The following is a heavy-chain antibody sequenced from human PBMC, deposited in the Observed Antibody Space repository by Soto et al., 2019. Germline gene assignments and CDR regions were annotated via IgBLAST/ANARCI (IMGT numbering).Heavy chain of an antibody. V-gene: IGHV1-69*04. J-gene: IGHJ6*02. CDR3: ARDRREYGDYDFHYYGMDV. CDR1: GGTFSSYT. CDR2: IIGMLGIA. D-gene: IGHD4-17*01. Sequence: QVQLVQSGAEVKKPGSSVKVSCKASGGTFSSYTISWVRQAPGQGLEWMGRIIGMLGIASYAQKFQGRVAITADKFTNTAYMELSSLRAEDTAVYYCARDRREYGDYDFHYYGMDVWGQGTTVTVSS.